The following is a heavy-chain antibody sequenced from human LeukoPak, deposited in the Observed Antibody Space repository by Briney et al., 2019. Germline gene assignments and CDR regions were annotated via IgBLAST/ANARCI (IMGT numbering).Heavy chain of an antibody. V-gene: IGHV4-61*02. Sequence: SETLSLTCTVSGGSISSGSYYWSWIRQPAGKGLEWIGRIYTSGSTNYNPSLKSRVTISVDTSKNQFSLKLSSVTAADTAVYYCARDSWGSGSYGAFDIWGQGTMVTVSS. D-gene: IGHD3-10*01. CDR2: IYTSGST. CDR3: ARDSWGSGSYGAFDI. CDR1: GGSISSGSYY. J-gene: IGHJ3*02.